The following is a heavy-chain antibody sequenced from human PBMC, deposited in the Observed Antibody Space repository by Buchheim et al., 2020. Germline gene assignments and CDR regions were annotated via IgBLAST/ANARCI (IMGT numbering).Heavy chain of an antibody. Sequence: QVQLQESGPGLVKPSETLSLTCTVSGGSISSYYWSWIRQPPGKGLEWIGYMFYSGSTNYNPSLKSRLNISLTTSKNQFSLKLSSVTAADTAVYYCARGALGPTTGVDPWGQGTL. J-gene: IGHJ5*02. V-gene: IGHV4-59*01. CDR2: MFYSGST. D-gene: IGHD7-27*01. CDR3: ARGALGPTTGVDP. CDR1: GGSISSYY.